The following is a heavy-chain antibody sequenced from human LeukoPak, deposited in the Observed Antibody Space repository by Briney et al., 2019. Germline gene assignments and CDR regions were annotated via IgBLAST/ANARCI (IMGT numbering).Heavy chain of an antibody. J-gene: IGHJ3*02. D-gene: IGHD4-11*01. CDR2: IKQDGSEK. V-gene: IGHV3-7*01. Sequence: PGGSLTLSCTTSGFTFSTYWMSWVRQAPGKGLEWVANIKQDGSEKYYVDSVKGRSTISRDNAKNSLYLQMNSLRAEDTAVYYCARLPDNYIFDIWGQGTVVTVSS. CDR3: ARLPDNYIFDI. CDR1: GFTFSTYW.